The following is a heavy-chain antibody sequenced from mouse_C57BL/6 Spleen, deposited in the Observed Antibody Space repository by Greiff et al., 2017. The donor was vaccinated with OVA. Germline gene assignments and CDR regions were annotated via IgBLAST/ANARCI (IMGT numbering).Heavy chain of an antibody. Sequence: EVKLMESEGGLVQPGSSMKLSCTASGFTFSDYYMAWVRQVPEKGLEWVANINYDGSSTYYLDSLKSRFIISRDNAKNILYLQMSSLKSEDTATYYCARDRYYYGSSYNYFDYWGQGTTLTVSS. D-gene: IGHD1-1*01. V-gene: IGHV5-16*01. CDR1: GFTFSDYY. CDR3: ARDRYYYGSSYNYFDY. J-gene: IGHJ2*01. CDR2: INYDGSST.